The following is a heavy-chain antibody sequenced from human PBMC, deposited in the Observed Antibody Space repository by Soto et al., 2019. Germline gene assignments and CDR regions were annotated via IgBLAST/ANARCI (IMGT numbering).Heavy chain of an antibody. CDR2: FDPEDGET. J-gene: IGHJ4*02. CDR3: ATTLVNYCSGGSCYFPFFDY. D-gene: IGHD2-15*01. CDR1: GYTLTELS. V-gene: IGHV1-24*01. Sequence: ASVKVSCKVSGYTLTELSMHWVRQAPGKGLEWMGGFDPEDGETIYAQKFQGRVTMTEDTSTDTAYMELSSLRSEDTAVYYCATTLVNYCSGGSCYFPFFDYWGQGALVTVSS.